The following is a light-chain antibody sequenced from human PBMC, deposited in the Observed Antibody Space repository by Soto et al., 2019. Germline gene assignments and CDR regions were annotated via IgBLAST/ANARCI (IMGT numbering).Light chain of an antibody. V-gene: IGKV3-15*01. CDR2: DAY. Sequence: EIVMTQSPATLSVSPGERVTLSCRASQGVGSTLAWYRQQPGQAPRLLIYDAYIRATGVPARFSGSGSGTEFTLTISSLQSEDFAVYHCQQYNYWPPITFGQGTRL. CDR3: QQYNYWPPIT. CDR1: QGVGST. J-gene: IGKJ5*01.